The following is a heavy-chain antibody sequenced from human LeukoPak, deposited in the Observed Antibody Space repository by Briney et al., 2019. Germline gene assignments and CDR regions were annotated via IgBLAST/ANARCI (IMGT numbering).Heavy chain of an antibody. J-gene: IGHJ4*02. V-gene: IGHV4-59*01. CDR1: GGSISSYY. CDR2: IYYSGST. CDR3: ARDNCSGGSCYPDY. D-gene: IGHD2-15*01. Sequence: PSETLSLTCTVSGGSISSYYWSWIRQPPGKGLKWIGYIYYSGSTNYNPSLKSRVTISVDTSKNQFSLKLSSVTAADTAVYYCARDNCSGGSCYPDYWGQGTLVTVSS.